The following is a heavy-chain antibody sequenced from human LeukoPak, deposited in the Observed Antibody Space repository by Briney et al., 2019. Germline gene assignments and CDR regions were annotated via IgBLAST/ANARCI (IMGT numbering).Heavy chain of an antibody. D-gene: IGHD1-26*01. CDR2: IYYSGTT. J-gene: IGHJ4*02. CDR3: ARGDSGSYYEFDY. V-gene: IGHV4-39*07. Sequence: SETLSLTCTVSGGSISGSSYYCGWLRQPPGKGLEWIGSIYYSGTTYYNPSLKSRVTISVDTSKNQFSLKLSSVTAADTAVYYCARGDSGSYYEFDYWGQGTLVTVSS. CDR1: GGSISGSSYY.